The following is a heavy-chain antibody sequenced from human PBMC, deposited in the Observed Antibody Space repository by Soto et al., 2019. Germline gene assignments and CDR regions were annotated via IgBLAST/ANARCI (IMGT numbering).Heavy chain of an antibody. V-gene: IGHV4-38-2*02. CDR1: GYSINSDDY. J-gene: IGHJ4*02. Sequence: SETLSLTWTVSGYSINSDDYWGWIRQPPGKGREWSASIYHRGSTFYTPSLTSRFTISIDTSKNHLSLRLTAVTAADTAMYYCARKAYYASLSINLFDSWGQGTLVTVSS. CDR3: ARKAYYASLSINLFDS. D-gene: IGHD3-10*01. CDR2: IYHRGST.